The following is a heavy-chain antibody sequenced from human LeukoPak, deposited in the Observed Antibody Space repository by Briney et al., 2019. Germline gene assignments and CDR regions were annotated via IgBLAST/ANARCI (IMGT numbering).Heavy chain of an antibody. CDR1: VYTFTVYY. CDR2: INSNSGGT. CDR3: ARGSGSPEYFQH. D-gene: IGHD1-26*01. Sequence: GASVKVSFKSSVYTFTVYYIHGVRQAPGQGLEGMGWINSNSGGTNYAQKFQGRVTMTRDTSISTAYMELSRLRSDATAVYSCARGSGSPEYFQHWGQGTLVTVSS. J-gene: IGHJ1*01. V-gene: IGHV1-2*02.